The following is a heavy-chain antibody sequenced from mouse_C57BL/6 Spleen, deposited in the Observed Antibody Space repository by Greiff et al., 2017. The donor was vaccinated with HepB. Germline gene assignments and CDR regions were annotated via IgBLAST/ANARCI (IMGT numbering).Heavy chain of an antibody. CDR2: IDPSDSET. CDR3: ARAIYYGSRGGYFDV. D-gene: IGHD1-1*01. J-gene: IGHJ1*03. Sequence: QVQLQQPGAELVRPGSSVKLSCKASGYTFTSYWMHWVKQRPIQDLEWIGNIDPSDSETHYNQKFKDKATLTVDKSSSTAYMQLSSLTSEDSAVYYCARAIYYGSRGGYFDVWGTGTTVTVSS. CDR1: GYTFTSYW. V-gene: IGHV1-52*01.